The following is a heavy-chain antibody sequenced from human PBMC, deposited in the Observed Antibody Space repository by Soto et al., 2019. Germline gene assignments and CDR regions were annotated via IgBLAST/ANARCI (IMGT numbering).Heavy chain of an antibody. D-gene: IGHD3-16*01. V-gene: IGHV3-74*01. CDR1: GFIFSSLW. J-gene: IGHJ6*03. CDR2: SNSDGSIT. CDR3: ASTGGSASPWGYYYYMDV. Sequence: ELQLVESGGSLVQAGGSLRLSCEASGFIFSSLWMQWVRRGPGKGLEWVARSNSDGSITNYADSVKGRFPISRDNASNERHVQMNSLTVDATATYHCASTGGSASPWGYYYYMDVWGKGTTVTVSS.